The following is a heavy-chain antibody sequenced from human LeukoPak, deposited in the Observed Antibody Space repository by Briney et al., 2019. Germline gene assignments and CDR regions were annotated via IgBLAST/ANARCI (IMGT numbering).Heavy chain of an antibody. CDR2: ISGSGGST. D-gene: IGHD4-23*01. J-gene: IGHJ4*02. CDR1: GFTFSTYA. V-gene: IGHV3-23*01. Sequence: QPGGSLRLSCAASGFTFSTYAMNWVRQAPGKGLEWVSAISGSGGSTYYADSVKGRFTISRDNSKNTLYLQMNSLRAEDTAVYYCAKATTTILWWSKDYGGNSYPLYYFDYWGQGTLVTVSS. CDR3: AKATTTILWWSKDYGGNSYPLYYFDY.